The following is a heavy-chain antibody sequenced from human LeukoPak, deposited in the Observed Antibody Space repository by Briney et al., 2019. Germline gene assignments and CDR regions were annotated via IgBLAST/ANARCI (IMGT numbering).Heavy chain of an antibody. CDR1: GFTFSSHA. J-gene: IGHJ6*02. V-gene: IGHV3-23*01. Sequence: GGSLRLSCAASGFTFSSHAMGWVRQAPGKGLEWVSSITGSGGSTYYGDSVRGRFTISRDNSKNTLYLQMNSLRAEDTAVYYCAKDGGGSLEWLPPMDVWGQGTTVTVSS. CDR2: ITGSGGST. CDR3: AKDGGGSLEWLPPMDV. D-gene: IGHD3-3*01.